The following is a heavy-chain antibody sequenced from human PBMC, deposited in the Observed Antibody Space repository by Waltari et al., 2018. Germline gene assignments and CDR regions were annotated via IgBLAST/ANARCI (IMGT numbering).Heavy chain of an antibody. D-gene: IGHD3-9*01. J-gene: IGHJ4*02. V-gene: IGHV4-38-2*02. CDR1: DFSISRGFY. CDR3: AREAGSGIDWYHDY. Sequence: QMQESGPGLVKPSETLSLMCSVSDFSISRGFYWGWLRQSPGKGLEWIGSISDSGATFYTPSLQSRVTISIDTAMKQFSLKLGSVTAADTAVFYCAREAGSGIDWYHDYWGQGILVTVAS. CDR2: ISDSGAT.